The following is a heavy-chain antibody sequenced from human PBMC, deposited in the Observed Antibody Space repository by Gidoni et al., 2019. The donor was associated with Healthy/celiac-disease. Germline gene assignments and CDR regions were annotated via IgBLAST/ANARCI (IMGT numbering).Heavy chain of an antibody. D-gene: IGHD2-15*01. CDR2: IIPIVGTA. V-gene: IGHV1-69*01. Sequence: QVQLVQSGAEVKKPGSSVKVSCKASGSTFSSYAISCVRQAPGQGLEWMGGIIPIVGTANYAQKFQGRVTITADESTSTAYMELSSLRSEDTAVYYCARGGKRKYYFDYWGQGTLVTVSS. J-gene: IGHJ4*02. CDR3: ARGGKRKYYFDY. CDR1: GSTFSSYA.